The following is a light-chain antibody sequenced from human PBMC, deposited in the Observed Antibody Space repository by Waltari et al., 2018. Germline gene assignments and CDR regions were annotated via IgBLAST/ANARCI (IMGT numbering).Light chain of an antibody. V-gene: IGKV1-33*01. J-gene: IGKJ4*01. CDR1: QDISNY. Sequence: DIQMTQSPSSLSASVGDRVTITCQASQDISNYLNWYQQKPGKAPKLLIYDASNLETGGPSRFSGSGYWTDFTFPISSLQPEDIATYSCQQYDNLPRLTFGGGSKVEI. CDR2: DAS. CDR3: QQYDNLPRLT.